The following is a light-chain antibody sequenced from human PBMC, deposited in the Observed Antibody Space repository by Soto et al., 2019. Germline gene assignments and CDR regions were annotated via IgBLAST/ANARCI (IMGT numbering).Light chain of an antibody. V-gene: IGKV1-9*01. CDR3: QQLNSYPS. J-gene: IGKJ5*01. CDR1: QHISNY. CDR2: AAS. Sequence: DIQMTQSPSSLSASVGDRVTITCQASQHISNYLNWYQQKPGKAPKLLIYAASTLQSGVPSRFSGSGSGTDFTLTISSLQPEDFATYYCQQLNSYPSFGQGTRLEIK.